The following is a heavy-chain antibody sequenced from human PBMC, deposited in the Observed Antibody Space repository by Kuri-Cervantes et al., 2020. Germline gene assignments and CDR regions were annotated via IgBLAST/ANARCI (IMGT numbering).Heavy chain of an antibody. CDR3: ARDPVGNNWFDP. D-gene: IGHD4-23*01. J-gene: IGHJ5*02. CDR2: MNPNSGNT. Sequence: ASVKVSCKASGYTFTSYDINWVRQATGQGLEWMGWMNPNSGNTGYAQKFQGRVTMTRNTSISTAYMELSSLRSEDTAVYYCARDPVGNNWFDPWGQGTLVTVSS. CDR1: GYTFTSYD. V-gene: IGHV1-8*01.